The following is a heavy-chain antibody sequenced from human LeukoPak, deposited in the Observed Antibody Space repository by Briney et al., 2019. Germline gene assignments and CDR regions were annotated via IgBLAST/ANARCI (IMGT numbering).Heavy chain of an antibody. J-gene: IGHJ4*02. CDR1: GFTFITYA. V-gene: IGHV3-23*01. CDR2: ISGSDGST. Sequence: GGSLRLSCAASGFTFITYAMRWVRQAPGKGLEWVSSISGSDGSTYYADSVKGRFTISRDNSKNTLYLQMNSLRAEDTAVYYCAKGESHPKYYFDYWGRGTLVTVSS. CDR3: AKGESHPKYYFDY. D-gene: IGHD3-10*01.